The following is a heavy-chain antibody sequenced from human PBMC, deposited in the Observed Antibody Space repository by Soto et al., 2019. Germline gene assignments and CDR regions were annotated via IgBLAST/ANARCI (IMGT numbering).Heavy chain of an antibody. CDR3: ASPASDFWSGYPYGMDV. D-gene: IGHD3-3*01. V-gene: IGHV1-69*13. J-gene: IGHJ6*02. Sequence: GASVKVSCKASGVTFSGYAISWVRQAPGQGLEWMGGIIPIFGTANYAQKFQGRVTITADESTSTAYMELSSLRSEDTAVYYCASPASDFWSGYPYGMDVWGQGTTVTVSS. CDR2: IIPIFGTA. CDR1: GVTFSGYA.